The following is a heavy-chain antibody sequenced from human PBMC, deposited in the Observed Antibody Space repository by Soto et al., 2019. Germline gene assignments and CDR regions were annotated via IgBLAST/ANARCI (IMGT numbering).Heavy chain of an antibody. CDR1: GFTFSSYS. CDR3: ARQPAPWGDWEY. J-gene: IGHJ4*02. V-gene: IGHV3-21*01. Sequence: EVQLVESGGGLVKPGGSLRLSCAASGFTFSSYSMNWVRQAPGKGLEWVSSISSSSSYIYYADSVKGRFTISRDNAKNSLYLQMNSLRAEDTAVYYCARQPAPWGDWEYWGQGTLVTVSS. D-gene: IGHD2-21*01. CDR2: ISSSSSYI.